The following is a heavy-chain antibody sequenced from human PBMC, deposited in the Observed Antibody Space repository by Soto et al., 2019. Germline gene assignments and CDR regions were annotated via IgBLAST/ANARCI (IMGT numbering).Heavy chain of an antibody. CDR1: GGSISSSRSY. Sequence: QLQLQESGPGLVKPSETLSLTCNVSGGSISSSRSYWAWFRQPPGKELEWIANIFYAGNTYYNPSLKSRDTVSVDTSKNQFSRKLDSVTAADTAVYYCARQAAAPGIDLWFDPWGQGTLVTVSS. CDR3: ARQAAAPGIDLWFDP. CDR2: IFYAGNT. D-gene: IGHD6-13*01. J-gene: IGHJ5*02. V-gene: IGHV4-39*01.